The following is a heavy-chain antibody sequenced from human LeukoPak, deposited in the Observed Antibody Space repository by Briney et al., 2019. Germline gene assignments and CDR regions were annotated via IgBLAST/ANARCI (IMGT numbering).Heavy chain of an antibody. V-gene: IGHV3-30*03. Sequence: GGSLRLSCAASGFTFSSYGMHWVRQAPGKGLEWVAVISYDGSNKYYADSVKGRFTISRDNSKNTLYLQMNSLRAEDTAVYYCARDGAAGRGDAFDIWGQGTMVTVSS. CDR3: ARDGAAGRGDAFDI. CDR1: GFTFSSYG. D-gene: IGHD6-13*01. CDR2: ISYDGSNK. J-gene: IGHJ3*02.